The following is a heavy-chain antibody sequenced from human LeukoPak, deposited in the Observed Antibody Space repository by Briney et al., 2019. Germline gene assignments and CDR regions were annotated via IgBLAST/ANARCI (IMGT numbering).Heavy chain of an antibody. J-gene: IGHJ5*02. D-gene: IGHD5-18*01. CDR1: GGSISSYY. Sequence: SETLSPTCTVSGGSISSYYWSWIRQPPGKGLEWIGYIYYSGSTNYNPSLKSRVTISVDTSKNQFSLKLSSVTAADTAVYYCARFMSDTALSVWFDPWGQGTLVTVSS. CDR2: IYYSGST. V-gene: IGHV4-59*01. CDR3: ARFMSDTALSVWFDP.